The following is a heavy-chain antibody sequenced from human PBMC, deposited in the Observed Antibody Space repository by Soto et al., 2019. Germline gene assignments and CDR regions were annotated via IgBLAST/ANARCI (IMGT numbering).Heavy chain of an antibody. Sequence: QVQLVQSGAEVKKPGASVKVSCKASGYTFTSYDINWVRQATGQGLEWMGWMNPNSGNTGYAQKFQGRVTMTRNTSISTAYMELSSPRSEDTAVYYCARGPFGGLLEWLPNWFDPWGQGTLVIVSS. J-gene: IGHJ5*02. V-gene: IGHV1-8*01. CDR1: GYTFTSYD. D-gene: IGHD3-3*01. CDR2: MNPNSGNT. CDR3: ARGPFGGLLEWLPNWFDP.